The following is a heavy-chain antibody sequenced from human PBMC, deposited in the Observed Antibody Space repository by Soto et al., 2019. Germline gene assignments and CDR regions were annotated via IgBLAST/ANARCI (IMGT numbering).Heavy chain of an antibody. CDR2: IYYSGST. J-gene: IGHJ6*02. V-gene: IGHV4-39*01. Sequence: PSESLSLTCTVSGGSISSSSYYWGWIRQPPGKGLEWIGSIYYSGSTYYNPSLKSRVTISVDTSKNQFSLKLSSVTAADTAVYYCARLTDGSVVAANYYYYYGMDVWGQGTTVNVSS. CDR3: ARLTDGSVVAANYYYYYGMDV. CDR1: GGSISSSSYY. D-gene: IGHD2-15*01.